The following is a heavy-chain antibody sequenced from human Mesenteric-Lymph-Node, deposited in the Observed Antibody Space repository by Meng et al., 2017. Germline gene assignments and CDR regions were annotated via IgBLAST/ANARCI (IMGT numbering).Heavy chain of an antibody. J-gene: IGHJ4*02. D-gene: IGHD5-24*01. Sequence: VEEGTKPGAPVKASCKASGYNITRYDINWLRQATGQGLEWMGGMNPNSGNTGYAQKFQGRVTMTRNTSISTAYMELSSLRSEDTAVYYCARGQRDGYNRYWGQGTLVTVSS. V-gene: IGHV1-8*01. CDR1: GYNITRYD. CDR2: MNPNSGNT. CDR3: ARGQRDGYNRY.